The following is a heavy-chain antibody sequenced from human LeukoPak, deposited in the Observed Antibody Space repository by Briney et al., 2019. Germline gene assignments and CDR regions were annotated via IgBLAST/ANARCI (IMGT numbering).Heavy chain of an antibody. CDR1: GGAFNGYY. J-gene: IGHJ4*02. CDR2: INHSGDT. Sequence: SETLSLTCAVYGGAFNGYYWSWIRQPPGKGLEWIGEINHSGDTKYNPSLKSRVSMSVDVSKDQFSLKLTSLTAADTAVYYCARGSRNYNNYEGADYWGQGTLVTVSS. CDR3: ARGSRNYNNYEGADY. V-gene: IGHV4-34*01. D-gene: IGHD4-11*01.